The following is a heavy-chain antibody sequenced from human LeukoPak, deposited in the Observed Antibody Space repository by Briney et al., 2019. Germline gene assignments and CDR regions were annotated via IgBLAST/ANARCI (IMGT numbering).Heavy chain of an antibody. J-gene: IGHJ4*02. CDR3: AREIVGAARGRFDY. D-gene: IGHD1-26*01. CDR2: IKQDGSEK. CDR1: GFTFSSYW. V-gene: IGHV3-7*01. Sequence: GGSLRLSCATSGFTFSSYWMSWVRQAPGKGLEWVANIKQDGSEKYYVDSVKGRFTISRDNAKNSLYLQMNSLRAEDTAVYYCAREIVGAARGRFDYWGQGTLVTVSS.